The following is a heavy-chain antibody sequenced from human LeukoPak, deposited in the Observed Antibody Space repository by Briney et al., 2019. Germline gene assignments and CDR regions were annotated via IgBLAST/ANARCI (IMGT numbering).Heavy chain of an antibody. Sequence: GESLKISCKGSGYSFTSYWIGWVRQMPGKGLEWMGIIYPGDSDTRYSPSFQGQVTISADKSISTAYLQWSSLKASDTAMYYCARPYYYDSSGYYWDYFDYWGQGTLVTVSS. V-gene: IGHV5-51*01. CDR3: ARPYYYDSSGYYWDYFDY. CDR2: IYPGDSDT. J-gene: IGHJ4*02. D-gene: IGHD3-22*01. CDR1: GYSFTSYW.